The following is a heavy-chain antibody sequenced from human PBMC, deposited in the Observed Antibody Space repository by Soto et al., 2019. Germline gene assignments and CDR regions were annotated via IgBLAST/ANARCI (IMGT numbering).Heavy chain of an antibody. CDR2: ISYDGSNK. V-gene: IGHV3-30-3*01. CDR3: ANIVVVPAALPLDV. CDR1: GFTVSSYA. Sequence: CLSLSCAASGFTVSSYAVHWVRQAPGKGLEWVAVISYDGSNKYYADSVKGRFTISRDNSKNTLYLQMNSLRAEDTAVYYCANIVVVPAALPLDVWGQGTTVTVSS. D-gene: IGHD2-2*01. J-gene: IGHJ6*02.